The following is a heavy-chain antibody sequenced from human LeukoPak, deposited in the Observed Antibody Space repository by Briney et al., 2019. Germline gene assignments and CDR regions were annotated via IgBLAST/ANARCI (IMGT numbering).Heavy chain of an antibody. Sequence: ASVKVSCKASGYTFTSYYMHWVRQAPGQGLEWMGLINPTGGSTGYAQKLQGRVTMTTDTSTSTAYMELRSLRSDDTAVYYCATQMYYDILTGYDYWGQGTLVTVSS. V-gene: IGHV1-46*01. CDR3: ATQMYYDILTGYDY. CDR1: GYTFTSYY. J-gene: IGHJ4*02. D-gene: IGHD3-9*01. CDR2: INPTGGST.